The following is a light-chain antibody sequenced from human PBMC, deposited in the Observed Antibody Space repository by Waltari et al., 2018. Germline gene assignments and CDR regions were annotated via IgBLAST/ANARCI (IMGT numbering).Light chain of an antibody. CDR3: ALYMGSGIWV. Sequence: QTVVTQEPSLSVSPGGTVTLTCALSSGSLSTTSYATWYQKTPGQAPRTLVYKANSRSSGVPDRFSGSILGNTAALTITGAQADDESDYYCALYMGSGIWVFGGGTRLTVL. CDR1: SGSLSTTSY. CDR2: KAN. J-gene: IGLJ3*02. V-gene: IGLV8-61*01.